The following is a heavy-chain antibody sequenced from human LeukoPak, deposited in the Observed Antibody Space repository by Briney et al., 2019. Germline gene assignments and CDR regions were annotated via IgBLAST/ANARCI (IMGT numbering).Heavy chain of an antibody. D-gene: IGHD6-19*01. J-gene: IGHJ4*02. Sequence: ASVKVSCKASGYTFTGYYMHWVRQAPGQGLEWMGRINPNSGGTNYAQKFQGRVTMTRDTSISTAYMELSRLRSDDTAVYYCARDLPSRPEWLADYWGQGTLVTVSS. CDR3: ARDLPSRPEWLADY. CDR1: GYTFTGYY. CDR2: INPNSGGT. V-gene: IGHV1-2*06.